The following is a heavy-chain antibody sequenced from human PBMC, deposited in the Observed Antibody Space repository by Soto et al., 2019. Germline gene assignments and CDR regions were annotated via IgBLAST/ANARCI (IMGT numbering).Heavy chain of an antibody. J-gene: IGHJ6*02. CDR1: GLTFNTSG. CDR2: ISYDGATQ. V-gene: IGHV3-30*03. D-gene: IGHD2-21*02. Sequence: QSGGSLRLSCEVPGLTFNTSGMHWVRQAPGKGLEWLAVISYDGATQYYGDTVKGRFTISRDNSKNTLFLHMGRLRAEDTAMYYCATKARVTNYLYYGMDVWGLGTTVTVSS. CDR3: ATKARVTNYLYYGMDV.